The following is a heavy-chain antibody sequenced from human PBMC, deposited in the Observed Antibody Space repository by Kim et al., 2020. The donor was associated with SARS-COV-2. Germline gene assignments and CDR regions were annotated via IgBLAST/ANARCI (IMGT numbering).Heavy chain of an antibody. J-gene: IGHJ4*02. D-gene: IGHD1-26*01. CDR2: ISSSSSYT. CDR3: ARQRGSYSYFGY. V-gene: IGHV3-21*05. Sequence: GGSLRLSCAASGFTFSTYTLDWVRQAPGKGLEWVSYISSSSSYTNYADSVKGRFTISRDNAKNSLYLQMNSLRAEDTAVYYCARQRGSYSYFGYWGQGTLVTVSS. CDR1: GFTFSTYT.